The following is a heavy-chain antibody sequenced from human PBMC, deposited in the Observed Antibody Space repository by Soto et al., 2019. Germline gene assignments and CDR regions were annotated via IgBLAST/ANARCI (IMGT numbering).Heavy chain of an antibody. CDR2: ISYDGSNK. CDR1: GFTFSSYG. V-gene: IGHV3-30*18. Sequence: GGSLRLSCAASGFTFSSYGMHWVRQAPGKGLEWVAVISYDGSNKYYADSVKGRFTISRDNSKNTLYLQMNSLRAEDTAVYYCAKDHGGNSDYWGQEPWSPSPQ. D-gene: IGHD2-21*02. CDR3: AKDHGGNSDY. J-gene: IGHJ4*01.